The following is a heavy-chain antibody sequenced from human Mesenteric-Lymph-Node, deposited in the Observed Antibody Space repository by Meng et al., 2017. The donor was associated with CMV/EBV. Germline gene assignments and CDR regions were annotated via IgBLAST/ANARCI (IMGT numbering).Heavy chain of an antibody. CDR3: ATFGSGSYPEH. CDR1: GFTFSSYA. D-gene: IGHD3-10*01. Sequence: GGSLRLSCAASGFTFSSYAMSWVRQAPGEGLEWVSGISGSGGSTYDADSVKGRFTISRDHAKNSLSLQMNSLRVDDTAMYYCATFGSGSYPEHWGWGTLVTVSS. J-gene: IGHJ4*02. V-gene: IGHV3-23*01. CDR2: ISGSGGST.